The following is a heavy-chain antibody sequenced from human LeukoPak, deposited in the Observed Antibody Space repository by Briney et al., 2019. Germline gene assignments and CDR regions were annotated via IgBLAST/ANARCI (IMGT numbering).Heavy chain of an antibody. Sequence: PGGSLRLSCAASGFTFSTYAMSWVRQAPGKGLEWVSTISGCGGRTYYVDSVKGRFTISRDNSKNTLYLQMNSLRAEDTAVYYCAKNYYDILTAQIGWGQGILVTVSS. CDR2: ISGCGGRT. CDR1: GFTFSTYA. D-gene: IGHD3-9*01. V-gene: IGHV3-23*01. J-gene: IGHJ4*02. CDR3: AKNYYDILTAQIG.